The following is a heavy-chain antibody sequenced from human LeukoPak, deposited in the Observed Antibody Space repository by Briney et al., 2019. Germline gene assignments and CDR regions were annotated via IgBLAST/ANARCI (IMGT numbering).Heavy chain of an antibody. V-gene: IGHV3-30*02. CDR3: ACFTIFGVVIHGPPR. Sequence: GGSLRLSCATSGLILSSYDMQWVRQAPGKGLEWVAFIRYDGSNKYYADSVKGRFTISRDNSKNTLYLQLNSLRVEDTAVYYCACFTIFGVVIHGPPRWGQGTLVTVSS. J-gene: IGHJ4*02. CDR2: IRYDGSNK. D-gene: IGHD3-3*01. CDR1: GLILSSYD.